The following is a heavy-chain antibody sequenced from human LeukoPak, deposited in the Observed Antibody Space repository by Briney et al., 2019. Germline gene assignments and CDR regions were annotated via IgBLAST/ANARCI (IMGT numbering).Heavy chain of an antibody. Sequence: ASVKVSCKASGYTFTSYGISWVRQAPGQGLEWMGWISAYNGNTNYAQKLQGRVTMTTDTSTSTAYMEMRSLRYDDTAVYYCASYGSGSSAARGNGMDVWGQGTTVTVSS. D-gene: IGHD3-10*01. CDR2: ISAYNGNT. CDR3: ASYGSGSSAARGNGMDV. CDR1: GYTFTSYG. J-gene: IGHJ6*02. V-gene: IGHV1-18*01.